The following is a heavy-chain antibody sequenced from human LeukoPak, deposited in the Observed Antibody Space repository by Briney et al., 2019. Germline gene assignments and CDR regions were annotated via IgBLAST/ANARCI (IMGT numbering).Heavy chain of an antibody. Sequence: PSETLSRTCSVSRGSISSPNYYWGWIRQSPGKGLEWIGTIYYSGSTDYNSSLKSRVIMSVDTSQNQFSLKLSSVTAEDRAVYYCARAADILTGYFFAFDIWGQGTMVTVSS. CDR1: RGSISSPNYY. D-gene: IGHD3-9*01. CDR3: ARAADILTGYFFAFDI. V-gene: IGHV4-39*07. CDR2: IYYSGST. J-gene: IGHJ3*02.